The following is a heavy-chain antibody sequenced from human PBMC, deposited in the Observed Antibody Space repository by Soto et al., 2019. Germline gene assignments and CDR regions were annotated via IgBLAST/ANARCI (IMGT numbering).Heavy chain of an antibody. J-gene: IGHJ4*02. Sequence: EVQLVESGGGLVKPGGSLRLSCATSGFTFSGYTMDWVRQGPGKGLEWVSAISDSGDFIYYADSVKGRFTISRDNAKNSLFLQMNSLRAEDTAVYYCAGVRVPYWGQGTLVTVSS. V-gene: IGHV3-21*03. CDR2: ISDSGDFI. CDR1: GFTFSGYT. D-gene: IGHD3-10*01. CDR3: AGVRVPY.